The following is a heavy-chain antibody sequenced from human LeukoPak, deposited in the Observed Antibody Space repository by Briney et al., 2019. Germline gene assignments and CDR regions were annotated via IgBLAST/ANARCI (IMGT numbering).Heavy chain of an antibody. V-gene: IGHV4-4*07. D-gene: IGHD4-17*01. CDR3: ATLPDYGDPTARGAFDI. J-gene: IGHJ3*02. CDR1: GGSISSYY. Sequence: SETLSLTCTVSGGSISSYYWGWIRQPAGKGLEWIGRIYTSGSTNYNPSLKSRVTISVDKSKNQFSLKLSSVTAADTAVYYCATLPDYGDPTARGAFDIWGQGTMVTVSS. CDR2: IYTSGST.